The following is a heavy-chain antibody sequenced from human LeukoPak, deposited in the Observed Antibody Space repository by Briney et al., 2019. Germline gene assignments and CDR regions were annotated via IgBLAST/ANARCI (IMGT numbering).Heavy chain of an antibody. Sequence: KPSETLSLTCTVSGGSISSYYWSWIRQPPGKGLEWIGYIYYSGSTNYNPSLKSRVTISVDTSKNQFSLKLSSVTAADTAVYYCARGTRVTIFGVAYNWFDPWGQGTLDTVSS. J-gene: IGHJ5*02. CDR3: ARGTRVTIFGVAYNWFDP. V-gene: IGHV4-59*01. CDR2: IYYSGST. D-gene: IGHD3-3*01. CDR1: GGSISSYY.